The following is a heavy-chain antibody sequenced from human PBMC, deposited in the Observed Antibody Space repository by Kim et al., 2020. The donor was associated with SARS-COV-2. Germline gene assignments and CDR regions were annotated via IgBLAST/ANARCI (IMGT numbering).Heavy chain of an antibody. D-gene: IGHD1-26*01. CDR3: ARWGVGGATTLPGMDV. CDR2: ISYDGSNK. V-gene: IGHV3-30*04. CDR1: GFTFSSYA. J-gene: IGHJ6*02. Sequence: GGSLRLSCAASGFTFSSYAMHWVRQAPGKGLEWVAVISYDGSNKYYADSVKGRFTISRDNSKNTLYLQMNSLRAEDTAVYYCARWGVGGATTLPGMDVWGQGTTVTVSS.